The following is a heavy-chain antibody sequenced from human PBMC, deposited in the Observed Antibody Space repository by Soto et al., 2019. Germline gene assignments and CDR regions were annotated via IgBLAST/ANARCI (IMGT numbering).Heavy chain of an antibody. D-gene: IGHD3-22*01. CDR2: IIPVFGLV. CDR1: GGTPSNSA. V-gene: IGHV1-69*01. CDR3: AGGRIVVVGSRAYYGMDV. Sequence: QVHLLLQSGAEVKKPGSSVKVSCKASGGTPSNSAISWVRQAPGQGLEWMGGIIPVFGLVKYAQNFQGRDTITADESTNTAYMELSSLGPEDTAVYYCAGGRIVVVGSRAYYGMDVWGQGTTVTVSS. J-gene: IGHJ6*02.